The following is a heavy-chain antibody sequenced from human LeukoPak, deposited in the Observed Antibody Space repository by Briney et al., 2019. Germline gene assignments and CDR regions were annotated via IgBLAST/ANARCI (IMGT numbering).Heavy chain of an antibody. J-gene: IGHJ3*02. Sequence: PGGSLRLSCAASGFTFSMYAMNWVRQAPGKGLEWVSSISSSSNFIYYADSVKGRFTISRDNAKNSLYLQMNSLRAEDTAVYYCARAISDYDASDIWGQGTMVTVSS. V-gene: IGHV3-21*01. CDR1: GFTFSMYA. D-gene: IGHD4-17*01. CDR3: ARAISDYDASDI. CDR2: ISSSSNFI.